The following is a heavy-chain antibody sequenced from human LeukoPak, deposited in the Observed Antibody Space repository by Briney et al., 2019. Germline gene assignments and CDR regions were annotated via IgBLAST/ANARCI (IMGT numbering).Heavy chain of an antibody. V-gene: IGHV1-2*02. D-gene: IGHD6-19*01. CDR3: ARESRYSSGFYYYYYGMDV. J-gene: IGHJ6*02. Sequence: GGTNYAQKFQGRVTMTRDTSISTAYMEPSRLRSDDTAVYYCARESRYSSGFYYYYYGMDVWGQGTTVTVSS. CDR2: GGT.